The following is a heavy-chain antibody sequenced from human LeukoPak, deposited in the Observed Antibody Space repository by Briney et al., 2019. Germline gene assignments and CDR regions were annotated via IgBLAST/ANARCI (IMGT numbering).Heavy chain of an antibody. CDR2: MSPKSGNT. CDR1: GHTFTSHD. V-gene: IGHV1-8*01. CDR3: TREKDCADGICYED. D-gene: IGHD2-8*01. J-gene: IGHJ4*02. Sequence: GASVKVSCKASGHTFTSHDISWVRQATGLGLEWLGWMSPKSGNTGYAQKFQGRVTMTRHTSRSTAYMELSSLRVDDTAVYFCTREKDCADGICYEDWGQGTLVTVSS.